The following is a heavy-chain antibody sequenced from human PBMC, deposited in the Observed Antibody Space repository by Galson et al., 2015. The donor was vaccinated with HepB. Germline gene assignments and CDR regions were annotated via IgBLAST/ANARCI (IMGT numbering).Heavy chain of an antibody. J-gene: IGHJ5*02. CDR3: ASGPGLFVAATGGYYWFDP. V-gene: IGHV4-39*01. CDR1: GGSISSSSYY. CDR2: IYYSGST. D-gene: IGHD2-15*01. Sequence: ETLSLTCTVSGGSISSSSYYWGWIRQPPGKGLEWIGSIYYSGSTYYNPSLKSRVTISVDTSKNQFSLKLSSVTAADTAVYYCASGPGLFVAATGGYYWFDPWGQGTLVTVSS.